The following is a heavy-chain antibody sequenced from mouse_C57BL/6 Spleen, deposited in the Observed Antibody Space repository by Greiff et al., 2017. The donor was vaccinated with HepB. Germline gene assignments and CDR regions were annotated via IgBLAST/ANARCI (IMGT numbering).Heavy chain of an antibody. Sequence: QVHVKQSGAELVRPGASVTLSCKASGYTFTDYEMHWVKQTPVHGLEWIGAIDPETGGTAYNQKFKGKAILTADKSSSTAYMELRSLTSEDSAVYYCTRGEGFPYYAMDYWGQGTSVTVSS. CDR3: TRGEGFPYYAMDY. CDR1: GYTFTDYE. J-gene: IGHJ4*01. V-gene: IGHV1-15*01. CDR2: IDPETGGT.